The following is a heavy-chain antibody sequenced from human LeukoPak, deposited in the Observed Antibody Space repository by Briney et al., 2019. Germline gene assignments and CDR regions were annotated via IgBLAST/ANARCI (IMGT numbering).Heavy chain of an antibody. CDR1: GFTVSSNY. J-gene: IGHJ3*02. CDR3: ARGGSGDIFDI. D-gene: IGHD2-21*01. V-gene: IGHV3-11*01. CDR2: ISSSGTTI. Sequence: GGSLRLSCAASGFTVSSNYMSWIRQAPGKGLEWISYISSSGTTIYYADSVKGRFTISRDNAKNSLYLQMNSLRAEDTAVYYCARGGSGDIFDIWGQGTMVTVSS.